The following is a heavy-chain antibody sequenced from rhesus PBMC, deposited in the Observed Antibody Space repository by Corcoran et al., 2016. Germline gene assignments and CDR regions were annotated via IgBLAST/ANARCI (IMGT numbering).Heavy chain of an antibody. CDR3: ARRDAAGTFDS. V-gene: IGHV4-99*01. Sequence: QVQLQESGPGLVKPSETLSLTCAVSGYSISNGYYWGWIRPPPGKGLGYIGYIRGTSGSTYSNPSLKSRVTISKDTSKYQFSLKLNSVTAADTAVYYCARRDAAGTFDSWGQGVLVTVSS. D-gene: IGHD6-13*01. CDR2: IRGTSGST. CDR1: GYSISNGYY. J-gene: IGHJ4*01.